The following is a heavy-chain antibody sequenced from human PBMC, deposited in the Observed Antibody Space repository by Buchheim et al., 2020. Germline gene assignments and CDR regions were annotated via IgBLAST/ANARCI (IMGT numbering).Heavy chain of an antibody. CDR3: AKGRVAGYFEH. D-gene: IGHD6-19*01. V-gene: IGHV3-30*18. CDR1: GFSFSNYG. Sequence: QVQLVESGGGVVQPGRSLRLSCAASGFSFSNYGMHWVRQAPGKGLEWVAVISYDGSNKYYADSVKGRFTISRDNSKNTLYLQMNSLRAEDTAVYYCAKGRVAGYFEHWGQGTL. CDR2: ISYDGSNK. J-gene: IGHJ4*02.